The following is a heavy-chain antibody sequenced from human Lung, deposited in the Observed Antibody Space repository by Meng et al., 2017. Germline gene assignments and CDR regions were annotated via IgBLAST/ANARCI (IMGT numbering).Heavy chain of an antibody. CDR3: ARALGLTTMMTY. CDR2: IIPLFDTT. V-gene: IGHV1-69*01. D-gene: IGHD3-22*01. Sequence: VQLVQCGAEVKKPGSSVKVSCKASGGTFSRSAISWVRQAPGQGLEWMGGIIPLFDTTHYAQNFQGRVSITADESTRTAYMELSSLRSEDTAVYYCARALGLTTMMTYWGQGTLVTVSS. J-gene: IGHJ4*02. CDR1: GGTFSRSA.